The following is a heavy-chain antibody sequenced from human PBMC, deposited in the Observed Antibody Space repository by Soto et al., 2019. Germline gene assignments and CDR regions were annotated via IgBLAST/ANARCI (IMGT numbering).Heavy chain of an antibody. CDR2: INAGNGDT. Sequence: ASVKVSCKASGYTFTYYAMYWVRQAPGQRLEWMGWINAGNGDTNYSEKLQGRVTITRDTSASTVYVELSSLRSEDTAVYYCARGGSGWPLEYWGQGTQVTVSS. V-gene: IGHV1-3*01. CDR1: GYTFTYYA. D-gene: IGHD6-19*01. CDR3: ARGGSGWPLEY. J-gene: IGHJ4*02.